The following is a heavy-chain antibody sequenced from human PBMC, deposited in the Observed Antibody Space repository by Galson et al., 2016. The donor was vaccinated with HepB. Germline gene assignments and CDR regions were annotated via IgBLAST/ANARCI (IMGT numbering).Heavy chain of an antibody. CDR3: ARALVSSGYSGVDY. CDR1: GFFFISYG. J-gene: IGHJ4*02. CDR2: VSFDRSIK. V-gene: IGHV3-30*03. Sequence: SLRLSCAASGFFFISYGMHWVRQAPGKGLEWVAVVSFDRSIKYYGDSVKGRFTISRDNSKNTLYLQMNSLRAEDTAVYYCARALVSSGYSGVDYWGQGTLVTVSS. D-gene: IGHD3-22*01.